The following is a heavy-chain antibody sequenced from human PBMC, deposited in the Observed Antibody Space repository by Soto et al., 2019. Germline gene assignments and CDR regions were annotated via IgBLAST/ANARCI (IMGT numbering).Heavy chain of an antibody. CDR1: GGTFSNNA. D-gene: IGHD3-3*01. V-gene: IGHV1-69*06. CDR3: AIDRIIPGRRDYYYGMDV. Sequence: QVQLVQSGAEVKKPGSSVKVSCKASGGTFSNNALSWVRQAPGQGLQWMGGSIPIFGTANYAQQFQGRVTITADKSTSTVYMEVSSLRSEDTAVYYCAIDRIIPGRRDYYYGMDVWGQGTTVTVAS. CDR2: SIPIFGTA. J-gene: IGHJ6*02.